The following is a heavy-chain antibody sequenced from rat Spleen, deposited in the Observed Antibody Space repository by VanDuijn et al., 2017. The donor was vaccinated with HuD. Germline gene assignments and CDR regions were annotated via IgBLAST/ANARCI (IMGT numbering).Heavy chain of an antibody. CDR2: IWSGGST. CDR1: GFSLTNFG. J-gene: IGHJ2*01. CDR3: VRDGGFDY. Sequence: QVQLKESGPGLVQPSQTLSLTCTVSGFSLTNFGVTWVRQPPGKGLEWIGAIWSGGSTDYSSALKSRLSISRDTSRSQVFLKMSGLQTEDTATYYCVRDGGFDYWGQGVMVTVSS. V-gene: IGHV2-4*01.